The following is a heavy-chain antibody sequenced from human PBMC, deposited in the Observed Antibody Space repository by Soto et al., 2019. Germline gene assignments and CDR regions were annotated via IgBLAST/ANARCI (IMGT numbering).Heavy chain of an antibody. V-gene: IGHV4-34*01. CDR3: ARCRNTMVRGVIIRRWFDA. Sequence: SETLSLTCAVYGGSFSGYYWSWIRQPPGKGLEWIGEINHSGSTNYNPSLKSRVTISVDTSKNQFSLKLSSVTAADTAVYYCARCRNTMVRGVIIRRWFDAWGQGALVTVSS. CDR1: GGSFSGYY. D-gene: IGHD3-10*01. J-gene: IGHJ5*02. CDR2: INHSGST.